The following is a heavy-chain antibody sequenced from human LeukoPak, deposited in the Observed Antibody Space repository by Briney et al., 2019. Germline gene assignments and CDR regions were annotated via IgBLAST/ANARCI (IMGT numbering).Heavy chain of an antibody. Sequence: GGSLRLSCAASGFTFSSYSMNWVRQAPGKGLEWVSSISSSSSYIYYADSVKGRFTISRDNAKNSLYLQMNSLRAEDTAVYYCARDRRKDTAMDPFDYWGQGTLVTVSS. V-gene: IGHV3-21*01. J-gene: IGHJ4*02. D-gene: IGHD5-18*01. CDR3: ARDRRKDTAMDPFDY. CDR2: ISSSSSYI. CDR1: GFTFSSYS.